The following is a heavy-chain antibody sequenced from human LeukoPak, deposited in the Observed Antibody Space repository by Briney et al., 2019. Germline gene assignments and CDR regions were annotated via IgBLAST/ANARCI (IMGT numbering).Heavy chain of an antibody. CDR2: INPSSGGT. V-gene: IGHV1-2*02. D-gene: IGHD3-3*01. CDR1: GYTFTGYY. CDR3: ARGAPGGFLEWFVPTPRVYYFDY. Sequence: ASVKVSCKASGYTFTGYYMHWVRQAPGQGPEWMGWINPSSGGTNYAQKFQGRVTMTRDTSISTAYMELSRLRSDDTAVYYCARGAPGGFLEWFVPTPRVYYFDYWGQGTLVTVSS. J-gene: IGHJ4*02.